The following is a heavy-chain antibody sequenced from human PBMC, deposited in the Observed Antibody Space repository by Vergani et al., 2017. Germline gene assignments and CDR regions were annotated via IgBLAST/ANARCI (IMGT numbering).Heavy chain of an antibody. CDR1: GFTFSSYS. CDR3: AKDIRPGLYYYDSSGPLG. Sequence: EVQLVESGGGLVQPGGSLRLSCAASGFTFSSYSMNWVRQAPGKGLEWVSSISSSSSYIYYADSVKGRFTISRDNAKNSLYLQMNSLRAEDTALYYCAKDIRPGLYYYDSSGPLGWGQGTLVTVSS. V-gene: IGHV3-21*04. CDR2: ISSSSSYI. D-gene: IGHD3-22*01. J-gene: IGHJ4*02.